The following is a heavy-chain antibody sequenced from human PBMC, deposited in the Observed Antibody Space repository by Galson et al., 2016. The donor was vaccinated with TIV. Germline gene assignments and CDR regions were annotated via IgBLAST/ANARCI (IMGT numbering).Heavy chain of an antibody. V-gene: IGHV4-34*01. CDR1: GGSLSGSQ. J-gene: IGHJ6*03. CDR2: INHFGSA. CDR3: ARGRWGNSAVAYFYHFDV. Sequence: LSLTCAVFGGSLSGSQWSWVRQSPEKGLEWLAEINHFGSANYKPSLKSRLTISIDTSKKQFSLKMTSMTAADSAVYYCARGRWGNSAVAYFYHFDVWGEGTTVTVS. D-gene: IGHD3-16*01.